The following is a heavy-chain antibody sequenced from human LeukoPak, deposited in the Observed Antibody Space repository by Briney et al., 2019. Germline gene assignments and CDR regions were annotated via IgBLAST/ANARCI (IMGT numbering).Heavy chain of an antibody. Sequence: GGSLRLSCATSGFNFDRYTIHWVRQAPGKGLEWVSRIKSDGSSTSYADSVKGRFTISRDNAKNTLYLQMNSLGAEDTAVYYCARDYRDSSGWYPDYWGQGTLVTVSS. CDR2: IKSDGSST. J-gene: IGHJ4*02. CDR1: GFNFDRYT. CDR3: ARDYRDSSGWYPDY. D-gene: IGHD6-19*01. V-gene: IGHV3-74*01.